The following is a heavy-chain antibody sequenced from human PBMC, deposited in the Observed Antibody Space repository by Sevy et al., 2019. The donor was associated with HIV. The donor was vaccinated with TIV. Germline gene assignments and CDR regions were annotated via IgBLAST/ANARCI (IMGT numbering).Heavy chain of an antibody. J-gene: IGHJ5*02. V-gene: IGHV3-7*01. CDR2: IKQDGSEK. Sequence: GESLRLSCAASGFTFSSYWMSWVRQAPGKGLEWVANIKQDGSEKYYVDSVKGRFTISRDNAKNSLYLQTNSLRAEDTAVYYCARGRGLEWLVEWFDPWGQGTLVTVSS. CDR1: GFTFSSYW. D-gene: IGHD6-19*01. CDR3: ARGRGLEWLVEWFDP.